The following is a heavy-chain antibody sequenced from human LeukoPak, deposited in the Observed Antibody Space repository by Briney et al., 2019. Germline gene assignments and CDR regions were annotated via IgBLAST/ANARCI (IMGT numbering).Heavy chain of an antibody. J-gene: IGHJ4*02. D-gene: IGHD4-17*01. CDR1: GGSISSGGYY. V-gene: IGHV4-30-2*01. Sequence: SQTLSLTCTVSGGSISSGGYYWSWVRQPPGKGLEWIGEIYHSGSTNYNPSLKSRVTISVDKSKNQFSLKLSSVTAADTAVYYCARAPAYGDYVDYWGQGTLVTVSS. CDR3: ARAPAYGDYVDY. CDR2: IYHSGST.